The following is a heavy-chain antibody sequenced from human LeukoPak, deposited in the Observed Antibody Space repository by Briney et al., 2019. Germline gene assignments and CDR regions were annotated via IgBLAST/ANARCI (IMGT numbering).Heavy chain of an antibody. V-gene: IGHV4-59*08. J-gene: IGHJ3*02. D-gene: IGHD2-21*01. CDR2: IYYSGST. Sequence: PSETLSLTCTVSGGSISSYYWSWIRQPPGKGLEWIGYIYYSGSTNHNPSLKSRVTISVDTSKNQFSLKLSSVTAADTAVYYCARHVTGDLRAFDIWGQGTMVTVSS. CDR3: ARHVTGDLRAFDI. CDR1: GGSISSYY.